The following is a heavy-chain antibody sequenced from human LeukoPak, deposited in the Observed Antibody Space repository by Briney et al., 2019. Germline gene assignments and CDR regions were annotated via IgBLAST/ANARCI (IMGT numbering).Heavy chain of an antibody. CDR3: ALAVAGTFYFDY. D-gene: IGHD6-19*01. Sequence: GGSLRLSCAASGFTFDDYAMHWVRQAPGKGLEWVSGISWNSGSIGYADSVKGRFTISRDNAKNSLYLQMNSLRAEDTALYYCALAVAGTFYFDYWGQGTLVTVSS. J-gene: IGHJ4*02. CDR1: GFTFDDYA. V-gene: IGHV3-9*01. CDR2: ISWNSGSI.